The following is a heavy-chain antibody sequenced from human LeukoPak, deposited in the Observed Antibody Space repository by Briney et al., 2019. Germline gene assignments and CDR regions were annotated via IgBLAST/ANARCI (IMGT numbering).Heavy chain of an antibody. D-gene: IGHD3-22*01. CDR3: ARSPSGYRFDS. V-gene: IGHV4-61*01. CDR1: GGYVNRGTFF. Sequence: SETLSLTCAVSGGYVNRGTFFWTWIRKPPGKGLEWIGYISNSGSTNYHPSLKSGVTISSDTSKTQFTLKLTSVTAADTAVYYCARSPSGYRFDSWGQGTLVTVSS. J-gene: IGHJ4*02. CDR2: ISNSGST.